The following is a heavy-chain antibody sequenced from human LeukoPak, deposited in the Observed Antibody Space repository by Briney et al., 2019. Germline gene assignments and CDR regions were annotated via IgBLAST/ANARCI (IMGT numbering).Heavy chain of an antibody. CDR1: GFIFSSYW. V-gene: IGHV3-7*01. D-gene: IGHD4/OR15-4a*01. CDR2: IKQDGSEK. J-gene: IGHJ4*02. Sequence: GGSLRLSCAASGFIFSSYWMSWVRQAPGKGLEWVANIKQDGSEKYYVDSVKGRFTISRDNAKNSLYLQMNNLRGEDTAVYYCARRAGAYSHPYDYWGQGTLVTVSS. CDR3: ARRAGAYSHPYDY.